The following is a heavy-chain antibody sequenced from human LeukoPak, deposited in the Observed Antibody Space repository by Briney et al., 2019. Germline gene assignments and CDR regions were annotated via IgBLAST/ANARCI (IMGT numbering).Heavy chain of an antibody. Sequence: TSETLSLTCTVSGGSISSYYWSWIRQPPGKGLEWIGYIYYSGSTNYNPSLKSRVTISVDTSKNQSSLKLSSVTAADTAVYYCARAPIAAALRFFDYWGQGTLVTVSS. V-gene: IGHV4-59*01. D-gene: IGHD6-13*01. CDR2: IYYSGST. CDR1: GGSISSYY. CDR3: ARAPIAAALRFFDY. J-gene: IGHJ4*02.